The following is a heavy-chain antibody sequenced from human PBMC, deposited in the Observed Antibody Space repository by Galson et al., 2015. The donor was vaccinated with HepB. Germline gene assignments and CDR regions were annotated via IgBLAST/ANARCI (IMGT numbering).Heavy chain of an antibody. CDR1: GFSFTSYW. V-gene: IGHV5-51*01. Sequence: QSGAEVKKPGESLKISCKGSGFSFTSYWIAWVRQMPGKGLEWMGIIYPGDSDTRYSPSFQGQVTISADKSISTAYLQWSSLKASDTAMYYSARSFVVITTMSNPYFDYWGQGTLVIVSS. CDR2: IYPGDSDT. D-gene: IGHD3-22*01. CDR3: ARSFVVITTMSNPYFDY. J-gene: IGHJ4*02.